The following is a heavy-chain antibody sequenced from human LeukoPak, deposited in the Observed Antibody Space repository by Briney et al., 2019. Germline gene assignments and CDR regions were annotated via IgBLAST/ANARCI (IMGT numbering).Heavy chain of an antibody. CDR2: ISSDGGST. J-gene: IGHJ4*02. CDR3: AKDRWVDY. V-gene: IGHV3-64D*06. Sequence: GGSLRLSCSVSGFTISSYAMHWVRQAPGKGLEYVSSISSDGGSTFYADSVKGRFTISRDNSKNTLSLQMSSLRTEDTAVYYCAKDRWVDYWGQGTLVTVSP. D-gene: IGHD4-23*01. CDR1: GFTISSYA.